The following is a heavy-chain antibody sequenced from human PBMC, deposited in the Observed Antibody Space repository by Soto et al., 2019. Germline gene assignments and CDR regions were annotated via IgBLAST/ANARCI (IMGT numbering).Heavy chain of an antibody. J-gene: IGHJ4*02. Sequence: SETLSHTCTVSGCSISSSSYYWGWIRKPPGKGLEWIGSIYYSGSTNYNPSLKSRVTISVDTSKNQFSLKLSSVTAADTAVYYCARHDFWSGYRLFDYWGQGTLVTVSS. CDR2: IYYSGST. V-gene: IGHV4-39*01. CDR3: ARHDFWSGYRLFDY. D-gene: IGHD3-3*01. CDR1: GCSISSSSYY.